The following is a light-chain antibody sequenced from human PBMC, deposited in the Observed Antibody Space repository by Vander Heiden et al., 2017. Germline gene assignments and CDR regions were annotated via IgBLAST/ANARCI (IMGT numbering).Light chain of an antibody. CDR1: SRDVCPYHY. V-gene: IGLV2-14*01. J-gene: IGLJ1*01. Sequence: QSVLTQPASVAGTPGHPLPISCTRTSRDVCPYHYVPWYQQHPGKAPNLIIYDVHNRPSGVSNRFSGSKSGNTASLTISGLQAEDEADYYCSSYTTPSPYVFGTGTKVTVL. CDR3: SSYTTPSPYV. CDR2: DVH.